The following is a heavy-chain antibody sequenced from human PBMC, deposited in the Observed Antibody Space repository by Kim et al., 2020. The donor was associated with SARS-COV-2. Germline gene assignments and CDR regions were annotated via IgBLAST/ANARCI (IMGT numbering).Heavy chain of an antibody. CDR3: ARDGPFGYNYVFDY. Sequence: SETLSLTCKVSGGSISNYYWSWIRQSPGKGLEWIGFIYYTGSTNYNPSFKSRVSISLDTSKNQFSLRLTSVTAADTAAYYCARDGPFGYNYVFDYWGQG. D-gene: IGHD5-12*01. J-gene: IGHJ4*02. V-gene: IGHV4-59*01. CDR1: GGSISNYY. CDR2: IYYTGST.